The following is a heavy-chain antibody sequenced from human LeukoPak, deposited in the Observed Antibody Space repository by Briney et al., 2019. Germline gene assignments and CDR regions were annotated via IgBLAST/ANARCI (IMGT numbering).Heavy chain of an antibody. V-gene: IGHV1-2*02. CDR2: INPHGGNT. CDR1: GYTFSDYY. D-gene: IGHD2-15*01. CDR3: TRVNGPGMALGGSKY. J-gene: IGHJ4*02. Sequence: ASVKVSCKASGYTFSDYYIHWVRQAPGQGLEWMGWINPHGGNTNFAQKFKGRVTVTRDTSTSTVYLELNSLSSDDTALYYCTRVNGPGMALGGSKYWGQGTLVTVSS.